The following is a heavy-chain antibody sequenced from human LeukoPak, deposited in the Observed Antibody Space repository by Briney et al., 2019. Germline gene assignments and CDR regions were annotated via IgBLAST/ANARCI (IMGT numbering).Heavy chain of an antibody. J-gene: IGHJ6*02. CDR1: GGSISNGDHY. D-gene: IGHD3-3*01. V-gene: IGHV4-31*03. CDR2: IYYSGST. Sequence: SETLSLTCTVSGGSISNGDHYWSWIRQHPGKGLEWIGHIYYSGSTYYNPSLKSRVTISVDTSKNQFSLKLSSVTAADTAVYYCARDTSDDFWSGYYRSHYYYGMDVWGQGTTVTVSS. CDR3: ARDTSDDFWSGYYRSHYYYGMDV.